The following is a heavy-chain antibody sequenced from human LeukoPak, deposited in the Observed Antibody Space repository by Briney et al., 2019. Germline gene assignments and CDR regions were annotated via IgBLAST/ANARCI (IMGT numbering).Heavy chain of an antibody. CDR2: MNPNSGNT. J-gene: IGHJ6*03. CDR3: ARGLGNVVVPAAIRRRECYYYYYYMDV. CDR1: GYTFTSYD. V-gene: IGHV1-8*01. D-gene: IGHD2-2*02. Sequence: ASVKVSCKASGYTFTSYDINWVRQATGQGLEWMGWMNPNSGNTGYAQKFQGRVTMTRNTSISTAYMELSSLRSEDTAVYYCARGLGNVVVPAAIRRRECYYYYYYMDVWGKGTTVTVSS.